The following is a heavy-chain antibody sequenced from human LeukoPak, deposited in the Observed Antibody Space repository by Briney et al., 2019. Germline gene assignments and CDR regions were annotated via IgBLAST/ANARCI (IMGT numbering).Heavy chain of an antibody. CDR3: ARMDYYDSSGVFYY. Sequence: SETLSLTCTVSGGSISSGSYYWSWIRQPAGKGLEWIGRIYTSGSTNYNPSLKSRVTISVDTSKNQFSLKLSSVTAADTAVYYCARMDYYDSSGVFYYWGQGTLVTVSS. D-gene: IGHD3-22*01. J-gene: IGHJ4*02. CDR1: GGSISSGSYY. V-gene: IGHV4-61*02. CDR2: IYTSGST.